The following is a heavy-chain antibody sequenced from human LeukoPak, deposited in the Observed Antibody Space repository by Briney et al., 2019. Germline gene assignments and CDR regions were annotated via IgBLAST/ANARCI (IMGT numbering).Heavy chain of an antibody. J-gene: IGHJ4*02. D-gene: IGHD3-3*01. Sequence: ASVKVSCKASGYTFTSYAMNWVRQAPGQGLEWMGWINTNTGNPTYAQGFTGRFVFSLDTSVSTAYLQISSLKAEDTAVYYCARTYYDFWSGYDPGILDYWGQGTLVTVSS. V-gene: IGHV7-4-1*02. CDR1: GYTFTSYA. CDR2: INTNTGNP. CDR3: ARTYYDFWSGYDPGILDY.